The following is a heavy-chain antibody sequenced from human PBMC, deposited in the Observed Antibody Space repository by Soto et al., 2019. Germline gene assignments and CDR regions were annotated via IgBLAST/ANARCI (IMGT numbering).Heavy chain of an antibody. CDR3: ARVGQSYYDILTGYPDDYYYYMDV. Sequence: ASVKVSCKAPGYTFTSYGISWVRQAPGQGLEWMGWISAYNGNTNYAQKLQGRVTMTTDTSTSTAYMELRSLRSDDTAVYYCARVGQSYYDILTGYPDDYYYYMDVWGKGTTVTVSS. CDR2: ISAYNGNT. CDR1: GYTFTSYG. J-gene: IGHJ6*03. D-gene: IGHD3-9*01. V-gene: IGHV1-18*01.